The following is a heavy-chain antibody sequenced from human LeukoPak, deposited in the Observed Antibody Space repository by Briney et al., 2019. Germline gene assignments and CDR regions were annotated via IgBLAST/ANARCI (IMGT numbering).Heavy chain of an antibody. CDR1: GYTFTSYG. CDR3: ARDRPLRFGELLPFDY. V-gene: IGHV1-18*04. Sequence: GASVKVSCKASGYTFTSYGISWVRQAPGQGLEWMGWISAYNGNTNYAQKLQGRVTMTTDTSTSTAYMELRSLRSDDTAVYYCARDRPLRFGELLPFDYWGQGTLVTVSS. J-gene: IGHJ4*02. D-gene: IGHD3-10*01. CDR2: ISAYNGNT.